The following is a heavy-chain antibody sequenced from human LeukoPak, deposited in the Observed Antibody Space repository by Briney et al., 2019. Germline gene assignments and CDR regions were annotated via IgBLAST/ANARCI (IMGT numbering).Heavy chain of an antibody. D-gene: IGHD3-3*01. CDR2: INHSGST. Sequence: SETLSLTCAVYGVSFSGYYWSWIRQPPGKGLEWIGEINHSGSTNYNPSLKSRVTISVDTSKNQFSLKLSSVTAADTAVYYCARRMAYYDFWSGYAALDYWGQGTLVTVSS. CDR3: ARRMAYYDFWSGYAALDY. J-gene: IGHJ4*02. V-gene: IGHV4-34*01. CDR1: GVSFSGYY.